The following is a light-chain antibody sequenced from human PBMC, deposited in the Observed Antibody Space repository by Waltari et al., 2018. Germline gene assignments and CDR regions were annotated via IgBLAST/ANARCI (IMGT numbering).Light chain of an antibody. CDR1: SSNIGSYS. CDR3: SVWDDSLNGWV. CDR2: SNK. Sequence: QSVLIQPPSASGTPGQTVTISCSGSSSNIGSYSVHWYRQLPGTAPKLLIYSNKERPAGVPDRFSGSKSGTSASLAFSGLQPEDEAHYYCSVWDDSLNGWVFGGGTKLTVL. V-gene: IGLV1-44*01. J-gene: IGLJ3*02.